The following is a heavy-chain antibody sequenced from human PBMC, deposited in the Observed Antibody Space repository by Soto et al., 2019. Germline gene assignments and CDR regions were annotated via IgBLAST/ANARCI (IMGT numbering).Heavy chain of an antibody. CDR1: GFTFSTYW. CDR2: LDQGGSEG. V-gene: IGHV3-7*01. D-gene: IGHD3-16*01. Sequence: EVQLVESGGGLVQPGGSLRLSCAASGFTFSTYWMTWVRRPPGKGLEWVANLDQGGSEGYYVDSVRGRITISRDNAKNSLYLQMNSLRAEDTAVYYCVCGGNFFVYWGQRTLVTVSP. J-gene: IGHJ4*02. CDR3: VCGGNFFVY.